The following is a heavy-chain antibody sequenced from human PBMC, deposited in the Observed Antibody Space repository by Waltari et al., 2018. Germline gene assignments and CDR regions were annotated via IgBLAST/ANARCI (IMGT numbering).Heavy chain of an antibody. CDR2: IYHSGST. J-gene: IGHJ6*02. V-gene: IGHV4-38-2*01. CDR1: GYSIRSGYS. Sequence: QVQLQESGPGRVKPSETLSLTCAVSGYSIRSGYSQGWIRQPPGKGLGWVGSIYHSGSTYYNPSLKSRVTISVDTSKNQFSLKLSSVTAADTAVYYCAREDIVVVPADIYYYYYGMDVWGQGTTVTVSS. CDR3: AREDIVVVPADIYYYYYGMDV. D-gene: IGHD2-2*01.